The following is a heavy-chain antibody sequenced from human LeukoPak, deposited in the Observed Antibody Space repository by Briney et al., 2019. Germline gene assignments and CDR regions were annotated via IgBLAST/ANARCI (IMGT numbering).Heavy chain of an antibody. CDR2: IRSKTYGGTT. V-gene: IGHV3-49*04. J-gene: IGHJ4*02. D-gene: IGHD1-26*01. CDR3: TRARGTYYSDY. CDR1: GFTFCDYA. Sequence: GGSLRLSCTASGFTFCDYAMSWVRQAPGKGREWVSFIRSKTYGGTTEYAASVKGRFTISRDDFKSIAYLQMNSLKTEDTAVYYCTRARGTYYSDYWGQGTLVTVSS.